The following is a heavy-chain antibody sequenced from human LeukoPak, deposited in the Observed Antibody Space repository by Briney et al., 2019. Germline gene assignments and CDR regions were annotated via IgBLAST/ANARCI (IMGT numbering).Heavy chain of an antibody. D-gene: IGHD3-22*01. Sequence: GGSLRLSCAASGFTFSDYYMSWIRQAPGKGLEWVAVISYDGSNKYYADSVKGRFTISRDNSKNTLYLQMNSLRAEDTAVYYCARAGGITMIVVVTFIDYWGQGTLVTVSS. V-gene: IGHV3-30-3*01. CDR3: ARAGGITMIVVVTFIDY. CDR1: GFTFSDYY. CDR2: ISYDGSNK. J-gene: IGHJ4*02.